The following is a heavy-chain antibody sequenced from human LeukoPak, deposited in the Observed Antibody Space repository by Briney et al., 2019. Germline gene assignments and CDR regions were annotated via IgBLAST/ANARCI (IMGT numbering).Heavy chain of an antibody. CDR3: ARQGGDEVFDY. Sequence: SETLSLTCTVSGYSISSGYYWGWIRQPPGKGLEWIGSIYHSGSTYYNPSLKSRVTISVDTSKNQFTLKLSSVTAADTAVYYCARQGGDEVFDYWGQGTLVTVSS. CDR2: IYHSGST. D-gene: IGHD2-21*01. V-gene: IGHV4-38-2*02. J-gene: IGHJ4*02. CDR1: GYSISSGYY.